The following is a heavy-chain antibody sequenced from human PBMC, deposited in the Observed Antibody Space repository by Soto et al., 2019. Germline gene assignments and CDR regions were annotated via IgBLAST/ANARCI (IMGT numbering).Heavy chain of an antibody. CDR3: VRAVASAGSY. D-gene: IGHD3-10*01. CDR2: INQDGSEI. V-gene: IGHV3-7*01. J-gene: IGHJ4*02. Sequence: QPWGSLRLSCAASGFTLSSFWMNWVRQAPGKGLEWVANINQDGSEIYYVDSVKGRFTISRDNAKNSLYLQMISLRVEDTAVYYCVRAVASAGSYWGQGTQVTASS. CDR1: GFTLSSFW.